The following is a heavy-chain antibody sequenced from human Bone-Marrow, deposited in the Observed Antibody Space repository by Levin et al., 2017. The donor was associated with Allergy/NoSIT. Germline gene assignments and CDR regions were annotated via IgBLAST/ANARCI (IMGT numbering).Heavy chain of an antibody. J-gene: IGHJ5*02. V-gene: IGHV3-23*01. CDR1: GFTFSSYA. D-gene: IGHD3-10*01. Sequence: GGSLRLSCADSGFTFSSYAVSWVRQAPGKGLEWVSTISGSGYSTYYADSVKGRFTISRDNSKNTLYLQMNSLRAGDTAIYYCVKVDLASGSYSRISWFDPWGQGTLVTVSS. CDR2: ISGSGYST. CDR3: VKVDLASGSYSRISWFDP.